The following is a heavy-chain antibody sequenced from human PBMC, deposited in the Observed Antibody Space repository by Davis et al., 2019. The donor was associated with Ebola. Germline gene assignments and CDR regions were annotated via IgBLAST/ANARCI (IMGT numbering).Heavy chain of an antibody. D-gene: IGHD5-12*01. CDR2: ISFDGRNK. CDR1: GSTFKTFG. Sequence: GESLKISCAASGSTFKTFGMNWVRQAPGKGLEWVAVISFDGRNKFYADSVKGRITVSRDNSNNTVYLQMDSLRAEDTAADFWAKDHRFIVAAVTQLDYWGQGTPVTVSS. V-gene: IGHV3-30*18. CDR3: AKDHRFIVAAVTQLDY. J-gene: IGHJ4*02.